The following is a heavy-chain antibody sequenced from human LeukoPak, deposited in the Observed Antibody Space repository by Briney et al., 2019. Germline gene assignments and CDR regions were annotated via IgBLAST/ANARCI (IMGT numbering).Heavy chain of an antibody. J-gene: IGHJ4*02. CDR2: IWYDGSNK. Sequence: GGSLRLSCAASGFTFSSYGMHWVRQAPGKGLEWVALIWYDGSNKYYTDSVKGRLTISRDNSRNTLYLQMNSPRAEDTAIYYCAREGPRGNSQFDYWGQGTLVTVSS. CDR3: AREGPRGNSQFDY. D-gene: IGHD2/OR15-2a*01. V-gene: IGHV3-33*01. CDR1: GFTFSSYG.